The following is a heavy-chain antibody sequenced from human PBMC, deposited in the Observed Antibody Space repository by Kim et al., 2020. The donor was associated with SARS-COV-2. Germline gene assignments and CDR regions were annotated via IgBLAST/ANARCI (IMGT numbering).Heavy chain of an antibody. CDR3: ARVVTIFGVVIPPAFDY. D-gene: IGHD3-3*01. J-gene: IGHJ4*01. V-gene: IGHV3-11*01. Sequence: VKGRFTISRDNAKNSLYLQMNSLRAEDTAVYYCARVVTIFGVVIPPAFDYWGHGTLVTVSS.